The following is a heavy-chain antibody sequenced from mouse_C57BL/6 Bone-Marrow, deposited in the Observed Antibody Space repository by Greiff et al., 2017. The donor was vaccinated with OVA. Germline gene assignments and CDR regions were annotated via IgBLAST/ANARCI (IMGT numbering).Heavy chain of an antibody. CDR1: GYSITSGYY. J-gene: IGHJ2*01. CDR3: ARDGTMVVAGFDY. Sequence: VQLKESGPGLVKPSQSLSLTCSVTGYSITSGYYWNWIRQFPGNKLEWMGYISYDGSNNYNPSLKNRISITRDTSKNQFFLKLNSVTTEDTATYYCARDGTMVVAGFDYWGQGTTLTVSS. V-gene: IGHV3-6*01. D-gene: IGHD1-1*01. CDR2: ISYDGSN.